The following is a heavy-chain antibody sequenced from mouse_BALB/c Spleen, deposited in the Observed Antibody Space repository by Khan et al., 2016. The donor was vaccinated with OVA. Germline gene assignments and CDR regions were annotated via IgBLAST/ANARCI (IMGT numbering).Heavy chain of an antibody. CDR2: IYPGNGDT. V-gene: IGHV1-12*01. D-gene: IGHD2-3*01. CDR3: ARPVYDGYYAWFAY. Sequence: QVQLQQSGAELVKPGASVKMSCKASGYTFTSYNMHWVKQTPGQGLEWIGAIYPGNGDTSYNQKFKGTAPLSAAQSSSTAYMQLSSLTSEDSAVYSCARPVYDGYYAWFAYWGQGTLVTVSA. J-gene: IGHJ3*01. CDR1: GYTFTSYN.